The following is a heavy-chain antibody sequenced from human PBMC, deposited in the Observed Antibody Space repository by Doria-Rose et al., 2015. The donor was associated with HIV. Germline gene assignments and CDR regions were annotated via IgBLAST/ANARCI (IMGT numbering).Heavy chain of an antibody. CDR2: MNPNSTNT. CDR1: GYTFTNYD. Sequence: KKPGASVKVSCKASGYTFTNYDVTWVRQATGHGPEWMGWMNPNSTNTGYAQKFQGRVTMTRDTSISTAYMELSSLTSEDTAVYYCARGGTRWPFDYWGQGTLVTVSS. V-gene: IGHV1-8*02. CDR3: ARGGTRWPFDY. D-gene: IGHD4-17*01. J-gene: IGHJ4*02.